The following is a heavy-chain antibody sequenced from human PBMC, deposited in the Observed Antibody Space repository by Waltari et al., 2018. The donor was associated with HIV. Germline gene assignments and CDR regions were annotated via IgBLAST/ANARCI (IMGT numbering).Heavy chain of an antibody. CDR2: IYWNDDK. D-gene: IGHD3-22*01. CDR3: AHTRYTPYYYDSSGTNDY. Sequence: QITLKEYGPTLVKPTQTVTLTCTFSGFSLSHSGVGVGWVRHPPGKALEWLALIYWNDDKRYSPSLKSRLTITKDTSKNQVVLTMTNMDPVDTATYYCAHTRYTPYYYDSSGTNDYWGQGTLVTVSS. V-gene: IGHV2-5*01. J-gene: IGHJ4*02. CDR1: GFSLSHSGVG.